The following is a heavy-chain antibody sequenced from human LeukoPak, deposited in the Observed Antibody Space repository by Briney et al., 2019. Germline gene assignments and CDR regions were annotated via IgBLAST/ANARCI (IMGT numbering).Heavy chain of an antibody. CDR1: GGSISSYY. CDR3: VRVAYSSGWSFDY. D-gene: IGHD6-19*01. V-gene: IGHV4-59*01. Sequence: SETLSLTCTVSGGSISSYYWSWIRQPPGKGLEWIGYIYYSGSTNYNPSLKSRVTISVDTSKNQFSLKLSSVTAADTAVYYCVRVAYSSGWSFDYWGQGTLVTVSS. CDR2: IYYSGST. J-gene: IGHJ4*02.